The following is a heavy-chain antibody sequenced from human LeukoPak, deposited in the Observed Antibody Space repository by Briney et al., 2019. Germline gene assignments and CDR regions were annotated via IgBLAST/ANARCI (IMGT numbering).Heavy chain of an antibody. CDR2: FDPEDGET. V-gene: IGHV1-24*01. CDR3: ATAGGDYVWGSYRSQYYFDY. D-gene: IGHD3-16*02. CDR1: GYTLTELS. J-gene: IGHJ4*02. Sequence: ASVKVSCKVSGYTLTELSMHWVRQAPGKGLEWMGGFDPEDGETIYAQKFQGRVTMTEDTSTDTAYMELSSLRSEDTAVYYCATAGGDYVWGSYRSQYYFDYWGQGTLVTVSS.